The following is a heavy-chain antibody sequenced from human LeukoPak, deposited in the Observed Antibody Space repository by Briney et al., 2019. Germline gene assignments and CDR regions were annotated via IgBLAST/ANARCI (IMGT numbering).Heavy chain of an antibody. CDR2: IWYDGSNE. J-gene: IGHJ4*02. Sequence: PRGSLRLSCAASGCTFSSYPMHWVRHAPGKGLEWVAVIWYDGSNEYYADSVKGRFTIPRDNSKNTLYLQMNSLRPEDTAVYYCARALPDYYDGSGYYDYWGRGTLVTVSS. D-gene: IGHD3-22*01. CDR1: GCTFSSYP. CDR3: ARALPDYYDGSGYYDY. V-gene: IGHV3-33*08.